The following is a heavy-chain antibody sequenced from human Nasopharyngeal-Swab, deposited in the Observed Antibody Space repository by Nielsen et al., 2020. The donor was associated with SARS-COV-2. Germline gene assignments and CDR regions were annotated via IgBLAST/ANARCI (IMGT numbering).Heavy chain of an antibody. V-gene: IGHV4-39*07. Sequence: SETLSLTCTVSGGSISSSSYYWGWIRQPPGKGLEWIGRIYTSGSTNYNPSLKSRVTISVDTSKNQFSLKLSSVTAADTAVYYCASGGNYYDSSGLFDYWGQGTLVTVSS. D-gene: IGHD3-22*01. CDR2: IYTSGST. J-gene: IGHJ4*02. CDR1: GGSISSSSYY. CDR3: ASGGNYYDSSGLFDY.